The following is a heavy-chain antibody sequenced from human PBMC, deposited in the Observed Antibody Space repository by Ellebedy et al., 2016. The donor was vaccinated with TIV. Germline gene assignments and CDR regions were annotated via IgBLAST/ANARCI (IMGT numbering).Heavy chain of an antibody. J-gene: IGHJ4*02. Sequence: MPSETLSLTCSVSGGSISTYYWTWIRQPPGKGLEWIGYIYDSGNKMYNPSLKSRVTISIDTSKNQFSLNLGSVTAADTAVYYCARGDSSGLAYWGQGTLVTVSS. CDR3: ARGDSSGLAY. CDR2: IYDSGNK. D-gene: IGHD3-22*01. V-gene: IGHV4-59*13. CDR1: GGSISTYY.